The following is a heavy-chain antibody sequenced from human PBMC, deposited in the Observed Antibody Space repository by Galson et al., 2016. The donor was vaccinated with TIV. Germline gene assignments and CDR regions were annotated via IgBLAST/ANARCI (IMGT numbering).Heavy chain of an antibody. V-gene: IGHV3-21*01. CDR2: VSSSGRFL. Sequence: SLRLSCAGFGFPFIHYSVHWVRQAPGKGLEWVASVSSSGRFLYYADSVKGRFTISKDNAKNSLNLQMNSLRVEDTAVYYYARVKGDGEYSYGAFEFWGQGTQVTVSS. CDR1: GFPFIHYS. D-gene: IGHD5-18*01. J-gene: IGHJ4*02. CDR3: ARVKGDGEYSYGAFEF.